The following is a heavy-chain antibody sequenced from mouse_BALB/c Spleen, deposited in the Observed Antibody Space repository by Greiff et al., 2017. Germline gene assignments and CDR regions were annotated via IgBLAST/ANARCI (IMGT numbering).Heavy chain of an antibody. Sequence: LVKTGASVKISCKASGYSFTGYYMHWVKQSHGKSLEWIGYISCYNGATSYNQKFKGKATFTVDTSSSTAYMQFNSLTSGDSAVFYCARTLECACAYGGQETLVTVCA. J-gene: IGHJ3*01. CDR2: ISCYNGAT. CDR1: GYSFTGYY. V-gene: IGHV1S34*01. CDR3: ARTLECACAY.